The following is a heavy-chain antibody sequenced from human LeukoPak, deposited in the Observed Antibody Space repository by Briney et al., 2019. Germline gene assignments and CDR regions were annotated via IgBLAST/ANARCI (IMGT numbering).Heavy chain of an antibody. Sequence: PSGTLSLTCTVSGGSISSYYWSWIRQPAGRGLEWIGRIYTSGSTNYNPSLKSRVTMSVDTSKNQFSLKLSSVTAADTAVYYCARDASPGFQQLALYYYYYMDVWGKGTTVTVSS. CDR1: GGSISSYY. V-gene: IGHV4-4*07. CDR3: ARDASPGFQQLALYYYYYMDV. CDR2: IYTSGST. D-gene: IGHD6-13*01. J-gene: IGHJ6*03.